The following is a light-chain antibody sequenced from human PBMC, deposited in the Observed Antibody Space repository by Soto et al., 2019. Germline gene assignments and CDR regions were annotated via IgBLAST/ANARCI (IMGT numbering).Light chain of an antibody. CDR3: QQYNSYSQT. CDR1: QSISSW. CDR2: DAS. Sequence: DIQMTQSPSTLSASVGDRVTITCRASQSISSWLAWYQQKPGKAPKLLIYDASSLESGGPSRFSGSGSGTEFTLTISSRQPDDFATYDCQQYNSYSQTFGQGTKVEIK. V-gene: IGKV1-5*01. J-gene: IGKJ1*01.